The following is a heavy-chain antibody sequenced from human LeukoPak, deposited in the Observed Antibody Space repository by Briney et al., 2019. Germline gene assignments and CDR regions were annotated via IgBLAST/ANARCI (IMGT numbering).Heavy chain of an antibody. Sequence: SETLSLTCIVSGYSISSGYYWVWIRQPPGKGLEWIGSIYHSGSTLYNPSLKSRVTISVDTSKNRFSLKLSSVTAADTAMYYCARDQPYMDVWGEGTTVTVSS. V-gene: IGHV4-38-2*02. CDR2: IYHSGST. J-gene: IGHJ6*03. CDR3: ARDQPYMDV. CDR1: GYSISSGYY.